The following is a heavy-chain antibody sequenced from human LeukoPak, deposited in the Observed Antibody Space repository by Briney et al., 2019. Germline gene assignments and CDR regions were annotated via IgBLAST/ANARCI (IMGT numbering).Heavy chain of an antibody. CDR3: ARGGDFDWLLSNWFDP. V-gene: IGHV1-69*06. CDR1: GATFSSYA. J-gene: IGHJ5*02. Sequence: SVKVSCKASGATFSSYAISWVRQAPGQGLEWMGGIIPIFGTANYAQKFQGRVTITADKSTSTAYMEPSSLRSEDTAVYYCARGGDFDWLLSNWFDPWGQGTLVTVSS. CDR2: IIPIFGTA. D-gene: IGHD3-9*01.